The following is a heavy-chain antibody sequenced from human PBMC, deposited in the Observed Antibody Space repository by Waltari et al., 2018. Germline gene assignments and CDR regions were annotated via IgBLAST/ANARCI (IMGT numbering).Heavy chain of an antibody. J-gene: IGHJ4*02. CDR1: GGSISSGSYY. CDR2: IYTSGST. V-gene: IGHV4-61*09. CDR3: ARDAGLGIAAAVPFDY. Sequence: QVQLQESGPGLVKPSQTLSLTCTVSGGSISSGSYYWSWIRQPAGKGLEWIGYIYTSGSTNYNPSLTVRVTISVDTSKNQFSRKLSSVTTADTAVYYCARDAGLGIAAAVPFDYWGQGTLVTVSS. D-gene: IGHD6-13*01.